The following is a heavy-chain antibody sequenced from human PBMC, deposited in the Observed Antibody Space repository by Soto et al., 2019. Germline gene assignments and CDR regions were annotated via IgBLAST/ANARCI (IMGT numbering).Heavy chain of an antibody. CDR3: AHRYGGNYYRWYFES. CDR2: ISWKDEK. D-gene: IGHD1-26*01. J-gene: IGHJ4*02. V-gene: IGHV2-5*01. Sequence: SGPRLVNPTQTLTVTCTFSGFSLSTSGAGVGWIRQSPGKAPEWLALISWKDEKRYNPGLKSRLTITKDTSKNQVVLTMTDLDPVDTATYFCAHRYGGNYYRWYFESWGQGTLVSLSS. CDR1: GFSLSTSGAG.